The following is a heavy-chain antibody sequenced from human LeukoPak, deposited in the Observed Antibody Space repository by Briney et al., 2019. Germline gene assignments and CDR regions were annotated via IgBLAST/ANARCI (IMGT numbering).Heavy chain of an antibody. CDR3: ARRVWGGWYYFDY. CDR1: GFTFSSYW. J-gene: IGHJ4*02. CDR2: IKQDGSEK. D-gene: IGHD6-19*01. Sequence: GGSLRLSCAASGFTFSSYWMSWVRQAPGKGLEWVANIKQDGSEKHYVDSVKGRLTISRDNAKNSLYLQMNSLRAEDTAVYYCARRVWGGWYYFDYWGQGTLVTVSS. V-gene: IGHV3-7*01.